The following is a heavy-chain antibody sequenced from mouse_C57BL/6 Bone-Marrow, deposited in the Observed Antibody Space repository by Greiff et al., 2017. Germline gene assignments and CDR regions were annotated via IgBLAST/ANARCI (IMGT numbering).Heavy chain of an antibody. CDR2: ISSGRSTI. CDR3: ARSSYYGSPHFDY. J-gene: IGHJ2*01. CDR1: GFTFSDDG. Sequence: EVQLVESGGGLVKPGGSLKLSCAASGFTFSDDGMHWVRQAPEKGLEWVAYISSGRSTISYSDTEKGRFTISRDNHNNTLFLLMTSLRSEDTSMYYCARSSYYGSPHFDYWVQGTTLSVSS. D-gene: IGHD1-1*01. V-gene: IGHV5-17*01.